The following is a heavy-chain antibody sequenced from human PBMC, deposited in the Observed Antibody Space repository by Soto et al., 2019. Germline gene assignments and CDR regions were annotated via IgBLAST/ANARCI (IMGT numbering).Heavy chain of an antibody. Sequence: RGSLRLSCAASGFTFSNAWMSWVRQAPGKGLEWVGRIKSKTDGGTTDYAAPVKGRFTISRDDSKNTLYLQMNSLRAEDTAVYYCARDQIRTHCSSTSCYIGYYFDYWGQGTLVTVSS. CDR3: ARDQIRTHCSSTSCYIGYYFDY. V-gene: IGHV3-15*01. CDR2: IKSKTDGGTT. J-gene: IGHJ4*02. CDR1: GFTFSNAW. D-gene: IGHD2-2*02.